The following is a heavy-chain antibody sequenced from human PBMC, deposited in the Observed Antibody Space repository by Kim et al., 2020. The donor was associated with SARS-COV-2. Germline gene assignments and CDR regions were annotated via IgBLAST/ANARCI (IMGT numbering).Heavy chain of an antibody. V-gene: IGHV3-23*01. Sequence: GGSLRLSCAASGFTFSSYAMSWVRQAPGKGLEWVSAISGSGGSTYYADSVKGRFTISRDNSKNTLYLQMNSLRAEDTAVYYCAKDTWSYYYGSGSYYNDRAQFDYWGQGTLVTVSS. J-gene: IGHJ4*02. D-gene: IGHD3-10*01. CDR3: AKDTWSYYYGSGSYYNDRAQFDY. CDR1: GFTFSSYA. CDR2: ISGSGGST.